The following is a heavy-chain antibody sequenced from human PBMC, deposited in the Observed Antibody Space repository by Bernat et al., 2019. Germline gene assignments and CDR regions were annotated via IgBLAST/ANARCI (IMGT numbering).Heavy chain of an antibody. D-gene: IGHD2-15*01. V-gene: IGHV3-23*01. CDR3: AKGDCSGGSCYSGGLYYFDC. CDR1: GFTFSSYA. J-gene: IGHJ4*02. CDR2: ISGSGGST. Sequence: EVQLLESGGGLVQPGGSLRLSCAASGFTFSSYAMSWVRQAPGKGLEWVSAISGSGGSTYYADSVKGRFTISRDNSKNTLYLQMNSLRAEDTAVYYCAKGDCSGGSCYSGGLYYFDCWGQGTLVTVSS.